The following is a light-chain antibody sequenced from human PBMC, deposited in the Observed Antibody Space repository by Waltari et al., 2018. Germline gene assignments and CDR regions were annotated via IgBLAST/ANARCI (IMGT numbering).Light chain of an antibody. CDR2: DAS. CDR1: QSMSSW. Sequence: DIQMTQSPSTLSASVGDRVTITCRASQSMSSWLAWYQQKPGKAPKVLIYDASSLESVVPSRFSGSGSGTEFTLTINSLQPDDFATYFCQQYNSYPFTFGQGTRLEI. V-gene: IGKV1-5*01. CDR3: QQYNSYPFT. J-gene: IGKJ2*01.